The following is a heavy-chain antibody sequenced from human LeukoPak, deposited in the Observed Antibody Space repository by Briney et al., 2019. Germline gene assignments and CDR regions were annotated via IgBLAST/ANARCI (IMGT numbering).Heavy chain of an antibody. CDR1: GYSITSGFY. D-gene: IGHD3-22*01. Sequence: SSETLSLTCAVSGYSITSGFYWGWIRQPPGRGLEWIGSIYHSGSTYYNPSLKSRVTISVDTSKNQFSLKLSSVTAADTAVYYCARANYYDTSGYSRGAFDVWGQGTMVTVSS. V-gene: IGHV4-38-2*01. CDR3: ARANYYDTSGYSRGAFDV. CDR2: IYHSGST. J-gene: IGHJ3*01.